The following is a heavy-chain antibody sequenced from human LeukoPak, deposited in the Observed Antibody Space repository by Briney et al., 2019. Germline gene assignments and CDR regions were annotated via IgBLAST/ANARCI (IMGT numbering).Heavy chain of an antibody. CDR1: GFTFSSYA. CDR3: AKDRAPGDYEFNY. V-gene: IGHV3-23*01. CDR2: ISGSGGSI. D-gene: IGHD4-17*01. Sequence: GGSLRLSCAASGFTFSSYAMSWVRQAPGKGLEWVSAISGSGGSIYYADSVKGRFTISRENSKNTLYLQMNSLRAEDTAVYYCAKDRAPGDYEFNYWGQGTLVTVSS. J-gene: IGHJ4*02.